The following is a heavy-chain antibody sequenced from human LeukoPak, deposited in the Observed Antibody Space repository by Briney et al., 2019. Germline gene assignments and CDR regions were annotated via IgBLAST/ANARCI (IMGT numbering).Heavy chain of an antibody. CDR3: ARGRYCSSTSCFYFDY. V-gene: IGHV4-59*08. J-gene: IGHJ4*02. Sequence: SETLSLTCTVSGGSITGWYWSWIRQPPGKGLEWIGYIYYSGSTNYNPSLRSRVTISVDTSKNQFSLKLSSVTAADTAVYYCARGRYCSSTSCFYFDYWGQGTLVTVSS. CDR1: GGSITGWY. CDR2: IYYSGST. D-gene: IGHD2-2*01.